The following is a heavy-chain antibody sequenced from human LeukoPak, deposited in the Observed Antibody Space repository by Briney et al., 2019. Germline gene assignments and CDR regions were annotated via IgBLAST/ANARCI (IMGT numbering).Heavy chain of an antibody. CDR2: ISANGDTT. D-gene: IGHD3-22*01. CDR3: VKDFWPARDGGGYYSPFEY. V-gene: IGHV3-23*01. J-gene: IGHJ4*02. CDR1: GFNFSNYA. Sequence: GGSLRLSCAASGFNFSNYAMNWVRKAPGKGLEWVSGISANGDTTYYVDSVRGRFTISRDNSKNSVFLQMNSLRDADTAVYYCVKDFWPARDGGGYYSPFEYWGEGTLVTVSS.